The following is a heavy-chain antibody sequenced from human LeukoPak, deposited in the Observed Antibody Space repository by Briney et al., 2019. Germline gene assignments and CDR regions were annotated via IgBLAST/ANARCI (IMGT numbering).Heavy chain of an antibody. J-gene: IGHJ6*02. CDR3: ARDYPFTAVTDNDYYYYGMDV. D-gene: IGHD4-23*01. V-gene: IGHV1-18*01. CDR2: ISAYNGNT. CDR1: GYTFTSYG. Sequence: ASVKVSCKASGYTFTSYGMSWVRQAPGQGLEWMGWISAYNGNTNYAQKLQGRVTMTTDTSTSTAYMELRSLRSDDTAVYYCARDYPFTAVTDNDYYYYGMDVWGQGTTVTVSS.